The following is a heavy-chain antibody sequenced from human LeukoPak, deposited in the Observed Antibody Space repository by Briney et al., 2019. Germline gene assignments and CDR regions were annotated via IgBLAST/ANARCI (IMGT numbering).Heavy chain of an antibody. Sequence: GGSLRLSCAASGFTFSSYAMSWVRQAPGKGLEWVSAIRGSGDSTYFADSVKGRFTISRDNSKNTLYLQMNSLRAEDTAVYYCARGLWSFGGMDVWGQGTTVTVS. CDR3: ARGLWSFGGMDV. CDR2: IRGSGDST. D-gene: IGHD5-18*01. CDR1: GFTFSSYA. V-gene: IGHV3-23*01. J-gene: IGHJ6*02.